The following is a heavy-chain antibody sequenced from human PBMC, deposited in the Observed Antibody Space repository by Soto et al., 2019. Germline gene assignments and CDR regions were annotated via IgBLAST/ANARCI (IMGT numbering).Heavy chain of an antibody. CDR3: ASFWSGYSRSNWFDP. CDR1: GGTFSSYT. Sequence: SVKVSCKASGGTFSSYTISWVRQAPGQGLEWMGRIIPILGIANYAQKFQGRVTITADKSTSTAYMELSSLRSEDTAVYYCASFWSGYSRSNWFDPWGQGTLVTVSS. CDR2: IIPILGIA. J-gene: IGHJ5*02. D-gene: IGHD3-3*01. V-gene: IGHV1-69*02.